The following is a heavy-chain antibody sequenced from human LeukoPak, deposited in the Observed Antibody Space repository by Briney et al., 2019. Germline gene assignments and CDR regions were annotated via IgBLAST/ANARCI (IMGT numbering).Heavy chain of an antibody. J-gene: IGHJ4*02. Sequence: GQSLRLSCAASGFTFSSYAMHWVRQAPEKGLEWVAVISYDGSSKYFAKSVKGRFTISRDNSKNTLYLQMNSLRTEDTAVYYCAKDSVTTLDYWGQGTLVTVSS. D-gene: IGHD4-17*01. CDR1: GFTFSSYA. CDR3: AKDSVTTLDY. V-gene: IGHV3-30*18. CDR2: ISYDGSSK.